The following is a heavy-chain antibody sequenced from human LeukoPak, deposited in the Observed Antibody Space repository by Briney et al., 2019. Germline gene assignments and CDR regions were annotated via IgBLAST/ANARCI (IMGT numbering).Heavy chain of an antibody. CDR2: MYPGDTDI. Sequence: GESLKFSCKGYGYSFTSYYIGWVRQMPGKGLEWVGIMYPGDTDIRYSPSFEGHVTMSADKSINTAYLQWNSLKASDTAMFYCARRRATSYGFWSGSGDAFDIWGQGTMVSVSS. CDR1: GYSFTSYY. J-gene: IGHJ3*02. D-gene: IGHD3-3*01. CDR3: ARRRATSYGFWSGSGDAFDI. V-gene: IGHV5-51*01.